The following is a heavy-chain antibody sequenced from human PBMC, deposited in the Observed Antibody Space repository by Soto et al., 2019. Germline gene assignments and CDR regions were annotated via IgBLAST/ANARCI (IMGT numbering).Heavy chain of an antibody. J-gene: IGHJ2*01. CDR3: AKIPPTHYDSSALGDFDL. CDR2: ISYDGSNK. D-gene: IGHD3-22*01. Sequence: QVQLVESGGGVVQPGRSLRLSCAASGFTFSSYGMHWVRQAPGKGLEWVAVISYDGSNKYYADSVKGRFTISRDNSKXXXXXQMNSLRAEDTAVYYCAKIPPTHYDSSALGDFDLWGRGTLVTVSS. V-gene: IGHV3-30*18. CDR1: GFTFSSYG.